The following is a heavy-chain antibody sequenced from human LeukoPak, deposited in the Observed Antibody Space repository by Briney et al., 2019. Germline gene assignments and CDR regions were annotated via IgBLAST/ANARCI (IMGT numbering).Heavy chain of an antibody. CDR3: ARSDNIETTRTLWFGESFNWFDP. J-gene: IGHJ5*02. V-gene: IGHV1-46*01. CDR1: GYTFTSYY. CDR2: INPSGGST. Sequence: GASVKVSCKASGYTFTSYYMHWVRQAPGQGLEWMGIINPSGGSTSYAQKFQGRVTMTRDTSTRTVYMELSSLRSEDTAVYYCARSDNIETTRTLWFGESFNWFDPWGQGTLVTVSS. D-gene: IGHD3-10*01.